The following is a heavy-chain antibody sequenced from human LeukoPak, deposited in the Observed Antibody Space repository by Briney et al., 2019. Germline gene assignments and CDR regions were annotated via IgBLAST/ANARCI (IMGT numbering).Heavy chain of an antibody. Sequence: GASVKVSCKASGYTFTSYGISWVRQAPGQALEWMGWISAYNGNTNYAQKLQGRVTMNTDTSTSTSYMELRRLRSDDTAVYYCGRDLPGYSRPWYGYWGQGTLVTVSS. V-gene: IGHV1-18*04. CDR1: GYTFTSYG. D-gene: IGHD6-13*01. J-gene: IGHJ4*02. CDR3: GRDLPGYSRPWYGY. CDR2: ISAYNGNT.